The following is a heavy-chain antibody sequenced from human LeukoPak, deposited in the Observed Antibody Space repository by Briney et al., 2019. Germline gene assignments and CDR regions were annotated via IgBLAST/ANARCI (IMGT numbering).Heavy chain of an antibody. CDR1: GGSFSSYY. D-gene: IGHD2-2*01. J-gene: IGHJ4*02. CDR3: ARIGSTSFDY. V-gene: IGHV4-59*10. CDR2: IYTSGST. Sequence: SETLSLTCAVYGGSFSSYYWSWIRQPAGKGLEWIGRIYTSGSTNYNPSLKSRVTISVDKSKNQFSLKLSSVTAADTAVYYCARIGSTSFDYWGQGTLVTVSS.